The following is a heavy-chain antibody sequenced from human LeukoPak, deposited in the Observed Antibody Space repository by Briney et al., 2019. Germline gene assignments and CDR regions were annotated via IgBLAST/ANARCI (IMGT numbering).Heavy chain of an antibody. D-gene: IGHD2-15*01. CDR3: ARHISLGYCSGGSCPYWYFDL. CDR1: GFTFSSYS. J-gene: IGHJ2*01. V-gene: IGHV3-30*04. CDR2: ISYDGSNK. Sequence: GGSLRLSCGASGFTFSSYSMHWVRQAPGKGLEWVAVISYDGSNKYYADSVKGRFTISRDNSKNTLSLQMNSLRAEDTAVYYCARHISLGYCSGGSCPYWYFDLWGRGTLVTVSS.